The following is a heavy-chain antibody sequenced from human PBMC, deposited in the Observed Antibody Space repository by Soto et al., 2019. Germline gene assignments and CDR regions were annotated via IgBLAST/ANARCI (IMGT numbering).Heavy chain of an antibody. CDR2: MSPSGDRA. Sequence: EVQLLESEGDLVQPGGSLKLSCAASGLSFHNYAMNWMRQAPGKGLEWVSSMSPSGDRAWYVDSGKVRFTISRDNLKNILHVQMNSLTAEYTSVYYCATGDIVHSHSDYWGPGPLFTVSS. D-gene: IGHD1-26*01. V-gene: IGHV3-23*01. CDR3: ATGDIVHSHSDY. CDR1: GLSFHNYA. J-gene: IGHJ4*02.